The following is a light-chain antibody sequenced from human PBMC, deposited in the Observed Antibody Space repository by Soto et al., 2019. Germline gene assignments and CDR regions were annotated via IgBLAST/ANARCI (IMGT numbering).Light chain of an antibody. V-gene: IGLV1-44*01. CDR3: AAWDDTLNAVL. J-gene: IGLJ3*02. CDR1: NSNIGSNT. CDR2: SNT. Sequence: SVLTQPPSASGTPGQRVTISCSGSNSNIGSNTVNWYQQLPGTAPKLLIYSNTHRPSGVPDRFSGSKSGTSASLAISGLRSEDEADYYCAAWDDTLNAVLFGGGTKVTVL.